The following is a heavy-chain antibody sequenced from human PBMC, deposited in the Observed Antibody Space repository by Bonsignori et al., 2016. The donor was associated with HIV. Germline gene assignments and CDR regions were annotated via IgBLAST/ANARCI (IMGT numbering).Heavy chain of an antibody. J-gene: IGHJ6*03. D-gene: IGHD3-22*01. Sequence: WVRQAPGQGLEWMGWINPNSGGTNYAQKFQGRVTMTRDTSISTAYMELSRLRSDDTAVYYCARYYDSSGYGYYYMDVWGKGTTVTVSS. CDR3: ARYYDSSGYGYYYMDV. V-gene: IGHV1-2*02. CDR2: INPNSGGT.